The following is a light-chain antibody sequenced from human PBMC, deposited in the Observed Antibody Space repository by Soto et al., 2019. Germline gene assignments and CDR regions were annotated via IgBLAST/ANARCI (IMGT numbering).Light chain of an antibody. CDR2: AGS. J-gene: IGKJ1*01. CDR3: QHYKNYPWT. V-gene: IGKV2-28*01. CDR1: QSLLHSNGYNY. Sequence: DIVMTQSPLSLPVTPGEPASISCRSSQSLLHSNGYNYLDWYLQKPGQSPQLLIYAGSNRASGVPDRFSGSGSATDFTLTISCLQSEDFATYYCQHYKNYPWTFGQGTKVEIK.